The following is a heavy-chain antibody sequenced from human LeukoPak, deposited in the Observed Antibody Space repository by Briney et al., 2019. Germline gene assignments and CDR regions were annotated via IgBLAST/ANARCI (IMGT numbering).Heavy chain of an antibody. V-gene: IGHV3-30*18. Sequence: GRSLRLSCAASGFTFSSYGMHWVRQAPGKGLEWVAVISYDGSKKYYADSVKGRFTISRDNSKNKLYLQMNSLRAEDPAVYYCAKSGCSGGSCFVLGCVMDVWGKGTTVTVSS. CDR3: AKSGCSGGSCFVLGCVMDV. D-gene: IGHD2-15*01. CDR1: GFTFSSYG. CDR2: ISYDGSKK. J-gene: IGHJ6*04.